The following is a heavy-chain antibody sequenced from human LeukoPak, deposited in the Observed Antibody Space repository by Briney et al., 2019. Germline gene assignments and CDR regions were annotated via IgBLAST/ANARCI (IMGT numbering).Heavy chain of an antibody. CDR3: AKDISSGWYAPFDY. CDR1: GFTFSSYE. J-gene: IGHJ4*02. D-gene: IGHD6-19*01. V-gene: IGHV3-48*03. CDR2: ISSSGSTI. Sequence: PGGSLRLSCAASGFTFSSYEMNWVRQAPGKGLEWVSYISSSGSTIYYADSVKGRFTISRDNAKNSLYLQMNSLRAEDTALYYCAKDISSGWYAPFDYWGQGTLVTVSS.